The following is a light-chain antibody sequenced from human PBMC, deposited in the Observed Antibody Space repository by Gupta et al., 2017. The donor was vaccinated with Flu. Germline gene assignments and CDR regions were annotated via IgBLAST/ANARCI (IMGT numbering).Light chain of an antibody. CDR1: QTVSSY. V-gene: IGKV3-11*01. Sequence: ETVWPQSPATRSLLSGERATLSCRSSQTVSSYLAGYHQKPGQAPRLLIYDASYRANGIPARFSGSGSGTAFTLTISSIEPEDFAVYYCQQRSYWPALTFGGGTKVEIK. CDR2: DAS. J-gene: IGKJ4*01. CDR3: QQRSYWPALT.